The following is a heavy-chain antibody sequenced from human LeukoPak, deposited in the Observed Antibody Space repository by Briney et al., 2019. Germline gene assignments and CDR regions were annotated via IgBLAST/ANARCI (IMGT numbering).Heavy chain of an antibody. D-gene: IGHD2-21*02. CDR3: ARDHWVTHGPGWFDP. CDR1: GYTFTNYY. J-gene: IGHJ5*02. CDR2: ISAYNGNT. V-gene: IGHV1-18*04. Sequence: ASVKVSCKASGYTFTNYYMHWVRQAPGQGLEWMGWISAYNGNTNYAQKLQGRVTMTTDTSTSTAYMELRSLRSDDTAVYYCARDHWVTHGPGWFDPWGQGTLVTVSS.